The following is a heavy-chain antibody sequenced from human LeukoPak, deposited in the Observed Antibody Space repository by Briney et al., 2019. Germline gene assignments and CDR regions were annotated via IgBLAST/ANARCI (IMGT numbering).Heavy chain of an antibody. D-gene: IGHD5-18*01. J-gene: IGHJ4*02. Sequence: GGSLRLSCAASGFTFSSYWMSWVRQAPGKGLEWVANIKQDGSEKQYAGSVKGRFTISRDNAEKSLYLQMNSLRAEDTAVYYCARSGYSYGWDSWGQGTLVTVSS. V-gene: IGHV3-7*01. CDR3: ARSGYSYGWDS. CDR2: IKQDGSEK. CDR1: GFTFSSYW.